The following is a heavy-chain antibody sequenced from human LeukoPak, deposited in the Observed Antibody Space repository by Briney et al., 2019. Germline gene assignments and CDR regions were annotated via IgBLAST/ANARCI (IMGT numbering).Heavy chain of an antibody. CDR1: GGSFSDYY. D-gene: IGHD3-22*01. CDR3: ARRVPDYYDKGDYWSPFDY. CDR2: INHIGST. Sequence: SETLSLTCAVYGGSFSDYYWSWIRQPPGKGLEWIGEINHIGSTNYNPSLKSRVTISVDTSKNQFSLKLSSVTAADTAVYYCARRVPDYYDKGDYWSPFDYWGQGTLVTVSS. J-gene: IGHJ4*02. V-gene: IGHV4-34*01.